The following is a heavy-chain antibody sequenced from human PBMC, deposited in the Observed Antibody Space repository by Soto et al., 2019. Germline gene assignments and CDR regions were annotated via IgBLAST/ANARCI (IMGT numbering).Heavy chain of an antibody. CDR1: GGSMRNYF. CDR3: AAGEVSSSNLAPYYLDF. Sequence: SETLSLTCTVSGGSMRNYFWTWIRQPPGKGLEWIGYIHYSGTTSFFPSYNPSLRSRVTISEDTSKHQFSLKLLSVTTADTAVYYCAAGEVSSSNLAPYYLDFWGQGTLVTASS. V-gene: IGHV4-59*01. D-gene: IGHD6-13*01. CDR2: IHYSGTT. J-gene: IGHJ4*02.